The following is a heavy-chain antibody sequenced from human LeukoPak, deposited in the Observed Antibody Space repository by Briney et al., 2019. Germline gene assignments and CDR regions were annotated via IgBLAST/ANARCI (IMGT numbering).Heavy chain of an antibody. Sequence: PGGSLRLSCAASGFTFSRYGMHWVRQAPGKGLEWVAVISNEGSKKYYADSVKGRFTISRDNSKNTLYLQMNSLRAEDTAVYYCAKTNYYDSSPVDYWGQGTPVTVSS. J-gene: IGHJ4*02. D-gene: IGHD3-22*01. CDR3: AKTNYYDSSPVDY. CDR2: ISNEGSKK. CDR1: GFTFSRYG. V-gene: IGHV3-30*18.